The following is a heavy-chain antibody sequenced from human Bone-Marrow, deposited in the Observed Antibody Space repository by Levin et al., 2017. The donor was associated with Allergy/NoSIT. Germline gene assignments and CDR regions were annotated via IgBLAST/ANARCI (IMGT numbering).Heavy chain of an antibody. CDR3: ARVVGTRREGYYYYGMDV. V-gene: IGHV3-33*01. J-gene: IGHJ6*02. CDR1: GFTFSSYG. D-gene: IGHD1-26*01. CDR2: IWYDGSKK. Sequence: QPGGSLRLSCGVTGFTFSSYGMHWVRQAPGKGLEWVAVIWYDGSKKYYADSVKGRFTISRDNSKNTLYLQMNSLRGEDTAVHYCARVVGTRREGYYYYGMDVWGQGTTVTVSS.